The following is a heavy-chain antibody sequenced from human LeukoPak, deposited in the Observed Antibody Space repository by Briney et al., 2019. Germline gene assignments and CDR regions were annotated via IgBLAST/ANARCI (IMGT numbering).Heavy chain of an antibody. V-gene: IGHV1-2*02. J-gene: IGHJ4*02. Sequence: ASVKVSCKASGYIFTDYYMHWVRQAPGQGLEWMGWINPNSGGTIYAQKFQGRVTMTRDTSISTAYMELSRLRSDDTAVYYCASEAHYYDSSGYLYRPFDYWGQGTLVTVSS. D-gene: IGHD3-22*01. CDR2: INPNSGGT. CDR3: ASEAHYYDSSGYLYRPFDY. CDR1: GYIFTDYY.